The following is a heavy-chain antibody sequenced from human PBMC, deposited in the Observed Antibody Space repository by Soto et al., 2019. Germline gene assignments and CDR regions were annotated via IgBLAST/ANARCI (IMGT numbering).Heavy chain of an antibody. CDR3: ARDTGGIRGNGTDH. V-gene: IGHV4-61*03. J-gene: IGHJ4*02. CDR2: IYYNGNT. D-gene: IGHD1-1*01. Sequence: PSETLSLTCSVSGGSVSDKTYYWSWIRQPPGKRLEWIGYIYYNGNTDYKPSLQSRVTISIEPSKSHFSLRLSSVTAADTAVYYCARDTGGIRGNGTDHWGQGTLVTVSS. CDR1: GGSVSDKTYY.